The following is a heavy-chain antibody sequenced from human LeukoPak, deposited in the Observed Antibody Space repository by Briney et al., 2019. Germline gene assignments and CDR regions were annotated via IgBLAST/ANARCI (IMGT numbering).Heavy chain of an antibody. D-gene: IGHD3-22*01. CDR3: ARQGYYDSSGSVDY. V-gene: IGHV4-39*01. CDR1: GGSISSSSYY. Sequence: SETLSITCTVSGGSISSSSYYWGWIRQPPGKGLEWIGSIYYSGSTYYNPSLKSRVTISVDTSKNQFSLKLSSVTAADTAVYYCARQGYYDSSGSVDYWGQGTLVTVSS. CDR2: IYYSGST. J-gene: IGHJ4*02.